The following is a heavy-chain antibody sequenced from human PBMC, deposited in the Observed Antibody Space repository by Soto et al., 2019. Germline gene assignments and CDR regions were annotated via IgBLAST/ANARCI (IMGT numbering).Heavy chain of an antibody. J-gene: IGHJ3*01. CDR3: ARWSCSSTSGGSNASDV. D-gene: IGHD2-2*01. Sequence: ASVKVSCKASGYSFIRFGVSWVRQAPGQGLEWMGWISPYNHYTNYAQNFQDRVTMTTDTSTSTAYMELRSLRSDDTAVFYCARWSCSSTSGGSNASDVWGQGKMVTVSS. CDR2: ISPYNHYT. CDR1: GYSFIRFG. V-gene: IGHV1-18*01.